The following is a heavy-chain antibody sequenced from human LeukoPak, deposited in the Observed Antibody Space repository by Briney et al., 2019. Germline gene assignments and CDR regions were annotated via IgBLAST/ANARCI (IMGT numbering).Heavy chain of an antibody. V-gene: IGHV4-61*02. Sequence: SETLSLTCTVSGGSISSSSYYWSWIRQPAGKGLEWIGRIYTSGSTNYNPSLKSRVTISVDTSKNQFSLKLSSVTAADTAMYYCARAIDSRGYQQKGFDPWGQGTLVTVSS. D-gene: IGHD3-22*01. J-gene: IGHJ5*02. CDR3: ARAIDSRGYQQKGFDP. CDR1: GGSISSSSYY. CDR2: IYTSGST.